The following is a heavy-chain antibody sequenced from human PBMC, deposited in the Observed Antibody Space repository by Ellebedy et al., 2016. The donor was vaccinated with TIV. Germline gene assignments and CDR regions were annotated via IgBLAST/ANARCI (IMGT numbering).Heavy chain of an antibody. J-gene: IGHJ4*02. Sequence: GGSLRLSCAASGFSFTSFVMHWVRQAPGKGLEWVAVIWLDGTNRHYADSVQGRFSISRDNSKNSLYLQMNSLRVEDTAVYYCVRAGWYNFEFWGQGTVVTVSS. D-gene: IGHD6-19*01. CDR2: IWLDGTNR. V-gene: IGHV3-33*08. CDR3: VRAGWYNFEF. CDR1: GFSFTSFV.